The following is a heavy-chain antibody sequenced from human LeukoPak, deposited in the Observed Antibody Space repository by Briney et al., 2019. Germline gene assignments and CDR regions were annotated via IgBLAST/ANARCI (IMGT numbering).Heavy chain of an antibody. Sequence: GGSLRLSCAASGFTVSSNYMSWVRQAPGKGLEWVSSISTSSSYIYYADSVKGRFTISRDNAKNSLFLQMNSLKAEDTAVYYCARGLWFGEFGYDYWGQGTLVSVSS. D-gene: IGHD3-10*01. CDR3: ARGLWFGEFGYDY. V-gene: IGHV3-21*01. J-gene: IGHJ4*02. CDR1: GFTVSSNY. CDR2: ISTSSSYI.